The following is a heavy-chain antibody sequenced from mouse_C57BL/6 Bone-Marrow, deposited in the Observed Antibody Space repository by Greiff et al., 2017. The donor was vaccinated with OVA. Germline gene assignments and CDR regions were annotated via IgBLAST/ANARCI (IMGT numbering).Heavy chain of an antibody. CDR3: TRSVGFSWFAY. D-gene: IGHD1-1*02. CDR1: GYTFTDYE. J-gene: IGHJ3*01. CDR2: IDPETGGT. V-gene: IGHV1-15*01. Sequence: VKLQQSGAELVRPGASVTLSCKASGYTFTDYEMHWVKQTPVHGLEWIGAIDPETGGTAYNQKFKGKAILTADKSSSTAYMELRSLTSEDSAVYYCTRSVGFSWFAYWGQGTLVTVSA.